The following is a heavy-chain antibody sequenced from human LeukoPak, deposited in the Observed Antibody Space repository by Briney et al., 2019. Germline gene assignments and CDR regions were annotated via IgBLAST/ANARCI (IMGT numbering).Heavy chain of an antibody. CDR1: GGSISSYY. V-gene: IGHV4-59*08. J-gene: IGHJ3*02. Sequence: PSETLSLSCTVSGGSISSYYWSWMRQPPGKGLVWIGHSYYSGSTNYNPSLKSRVTISVDPSKNQVSLKLSSVTAADTAVYYCARQPPSTAGAFDIWGQGTMVTVSS. D-gene: IGHD2-2*01. CDR3: ARQPPSTAGAFDI. CDR2: SYYSGST.